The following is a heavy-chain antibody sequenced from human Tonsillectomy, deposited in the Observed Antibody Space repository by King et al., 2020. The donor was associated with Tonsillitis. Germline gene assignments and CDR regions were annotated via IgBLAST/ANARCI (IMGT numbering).Heavy chain of an antibody. Sequence: QLQESGPGLVKPSETLSLTCTVSGDSISSSRYYWGWIRQPPGKGPEWIGSIYYSGSTYYKSSLKSRVTISVDTSKNQFSLKLSSVTAADTAVYYCARDRGWRSPYCFDYWGQGTLVTVSS. V-gene: IGHV4-39*07. CDR1: GDSISSSRYY. CDR3: ARDRGWRSPYCFDY. J-gene: IGHJ4*02. D-gene: IGHD1-26*01. CDR2: IYYSGST.